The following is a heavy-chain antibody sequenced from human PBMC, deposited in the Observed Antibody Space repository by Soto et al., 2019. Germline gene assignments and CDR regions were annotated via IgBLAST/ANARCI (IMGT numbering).Heavy chain of an antibody. V-gene: IGHV4-39*01. Sequence: QLQLQESGPGLVKPSETLSLTCTVSGGSISSSSYYWGWIRQPPGKGLEWIGSIYYSGSTYYNPSLKSRVTISVDTSKTPFSLKLSSVTAADTAVYYCARTGEYDILTGPEYYFDYWGQGTLVTVSS. CDR1: GGSISSSSYY. CDR2: IYYSGST. D-gene: IGHD3-9*01. CDR3: ARTGEYDILTGPEYYFDY. J-gene: IGHJ4*02.